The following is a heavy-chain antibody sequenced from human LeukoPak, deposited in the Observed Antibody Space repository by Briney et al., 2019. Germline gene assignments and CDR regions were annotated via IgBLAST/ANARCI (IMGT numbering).Heavy chain of an antibody. CDR1: GFSFISYG. CDR3: AKRPSDYGDYVTYFDY. D-gene: IGHD4-17*01. Sequence: GGSLRLSCAASGFSFISYGMHWVRRAPGKGLEWVGVISDDGRNKKYADSVKGRFTISRDNSKDTLYLQMNSLRDEDTAVYYCAKRPSDYGDYVTYFDYWGQGTLVTVSS. J-gene: IGHJ4*02. V-gene: IGHV3-30*18. CDR2: ISDDGRNK.